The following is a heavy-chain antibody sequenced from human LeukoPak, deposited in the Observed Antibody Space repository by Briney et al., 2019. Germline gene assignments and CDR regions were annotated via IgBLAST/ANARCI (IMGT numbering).Heavy chain of an antibody. Sequence: PGGSLRLSCAASGFTFSSYAMHWVRQAPGKGLEWVAVISYDGSNKYYADSVKGRFTISRDNSKNTLYLQMNSLRAEDTAVYYCARDEMVIMYYFDYWGQGTLVTVSS. J-gene: IGHJ4*02. D-gene: IGHD3-3*01. CDR3: ARDEMVIMYYFDY. V-gene: IGHV3-30-3*01. CDR2: ISYDGSNK. CDR1: GFTFSSYA.